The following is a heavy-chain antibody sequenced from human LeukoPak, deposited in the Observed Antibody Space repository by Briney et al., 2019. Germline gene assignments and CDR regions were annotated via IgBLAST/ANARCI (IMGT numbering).Heavy chain of an antibody. CDR3: ASGPYDFWSGADY. Sequence: SETLSLTCTVSGGSISSGYYWGWIRQPPGKGLEWIGSIYHSGSTYYNPSLKSRVTISVDTSKNQFSLKLSSVTAADTAVYYCASGPYDFWSGADYWGQGTLVTVSS. J-gene: IGHJ4*02. D-gene: IGHD3-3*01. CDR2: IYHSGST. V-gene: IGHV4-38-2*02. CDR1: GGSISSGYY.